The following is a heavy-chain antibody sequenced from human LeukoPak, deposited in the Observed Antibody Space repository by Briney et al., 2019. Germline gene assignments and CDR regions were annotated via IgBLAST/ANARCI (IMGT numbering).Heavy chain of an antibody. CDR1: GFTFSSYA. Sequence: GGSLRLSCADSGFTFSSYAMSWVRQAPGKGLEWVSVISGSGGSTYYADSVKGRFTISRDNSKNTLYLQMNSLRAEDTAAYYCAKDRVVSGIYFFDYWGQGTLVTVSS. J-gene: IGHJ4*02. D-gene: IGHD1-26*01. CDR2: ISGSGGST. V-gene: IGHV3-23*01. CDR3: AKDRVVSGIYFFDY.